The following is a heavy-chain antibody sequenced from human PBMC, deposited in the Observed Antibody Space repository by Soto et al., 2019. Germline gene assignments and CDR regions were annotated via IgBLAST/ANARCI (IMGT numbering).Heavy chain of an antibody. Sequence: GGSLRLSCAASGFTFSSYAMHWVRQAPGKGLEWVAVISYDGSNKYYADSVKGRFTISRDNSKNTLYLQMNSLRAEDTAVYYCAKDWAHIVVVTAIRIVGGQDYWGQGTLVTVSS. V-gene: IGHV3-30-3*01. D-gene: IGHD2-21*02. CDR3: AKDWAHIVVVTAIRIVGGQDY. CDR1: GFTFSSYA. CDR2: ISYDGSNK. J-gene: IGHJ4*02.